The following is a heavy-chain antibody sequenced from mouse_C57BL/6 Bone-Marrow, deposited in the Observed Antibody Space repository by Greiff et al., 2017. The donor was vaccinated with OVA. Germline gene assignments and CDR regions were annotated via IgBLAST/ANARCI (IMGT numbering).Heavy chain of an antibody. Sequence: VKLSCKASGYTFTSYGISWVTQRTGQGLEWIGEIYPRSGNTYYNEKFKGKATLTADKSSSTAYMELRSLTSEDSAVYFCAREGDYDYDGRAMDYWGQGTSVTVSS. CDR2: IYPRSGNT. CDR3: AREGDYDYDGRAMDY. J-gene: IGHJ4*01. CDR1: GYTFTSYG. V-gene: IGHV1-81*01. D-gene: IGHD2-4*01.